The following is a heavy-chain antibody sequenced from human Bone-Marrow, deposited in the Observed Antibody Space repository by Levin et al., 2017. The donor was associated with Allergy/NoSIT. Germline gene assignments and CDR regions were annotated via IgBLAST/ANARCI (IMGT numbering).Heavy chain of an antibody. CDR3: AREALRYFDWLGPTSKNHYYGMDV. CDR2: ISYDGSNK. J-gene: IGHJ6*02. D-gene: IGHD3-9*01. CDR1: GFTFSSYA. V-gene: IGHV3-30-3*01. Sequence: PGESLKISCAASGFTFSSYAMHWVRQAPGKGLEWVAVISYDGSNKYYADSVKGRFTISRDNSKNTLYLQMNSLRAEDTAVYYCAREALRYFDWLGPTSKNHYYGMDVWGQGTTVTVSS.